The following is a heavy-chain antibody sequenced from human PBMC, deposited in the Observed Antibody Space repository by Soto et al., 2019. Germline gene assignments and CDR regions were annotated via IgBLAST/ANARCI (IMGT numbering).Heavy chain of an antibody. V-gene: IGHV1-8*01. D-gene: IGHD3-9*01. Sequence: GASVKVSCKASGYTFTSYDINWVRQATGQGLGWMGWMNPNSGNTGYAQKFQGRVTMTRNTSISTAYMELSSLRSEDTAVYYCARGGYYDILTGYYNYYYYYGMDVWGQGTTVTVSS. CDR2: MNPNSGNT. J-gene: IGHJ6*02. CDR3: ARGGYYDILTGYYNYYYYYGMDV. CDR1: GYTFTSYD.